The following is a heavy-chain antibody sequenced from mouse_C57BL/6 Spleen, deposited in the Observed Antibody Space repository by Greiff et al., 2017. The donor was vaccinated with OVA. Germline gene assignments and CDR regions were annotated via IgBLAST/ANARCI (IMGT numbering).Heavy chain of an antibody. J-gene: IGHJ3*01. Sequence: EVKLMESGPGLVKPSQSLSLTCSVTGYSITSGYYWNWIRQFPGNKLEWMGYISYDGSNNYNPSLKNRISITRDTSKNPLFLKLHSVTTEDTATYYCARGDDYDDGSWFAYWGQGTLVTVSA. CDR2: ISYDGSN. D-gene: IGHD2-4*01. CDR3: ARGDDYDDGSWFAY. V-gene: IGHV3-6*01. CDR1: GYSITSGYY.